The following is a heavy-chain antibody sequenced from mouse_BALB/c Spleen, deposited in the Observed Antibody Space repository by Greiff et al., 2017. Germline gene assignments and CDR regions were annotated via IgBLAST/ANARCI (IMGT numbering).Heavy chain of an antibody. CDR1: GFNIKDTY. J-gene: IGHJ2*01. CDR3: AAYYGSSTADY. CDR2: IDPANGNT. D-gene: IGHD1-1*01. Sequence: EVQLQQTGAELVKPGASVKLSCTASGFNIKDTYMHWVKQRPEQGLEWIGRIDPANGNTKYDPKFQGKATITADTSSNTAYLQLSSLTSEDTAVYYCAAYYGSSTADYWGQGTTLTVSS. V-gene: IGHV14-3*02.